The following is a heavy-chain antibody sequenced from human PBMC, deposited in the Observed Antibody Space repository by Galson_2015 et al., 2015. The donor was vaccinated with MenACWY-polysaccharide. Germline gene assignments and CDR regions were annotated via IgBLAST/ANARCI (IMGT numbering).Heavy chain of an antibody. CDR2: IYWDDDK. CDR3: PTSGGSITIFGA. D-gene: IGHD3-3*01. Sequence: PALVKPTQTLTLTCTFSGFSLSTSGVGVGWIRQPPGKALEWLALIYWDDDKRYSPSLKSRLTITKDTSKNQVVLTMTSMDPVDTTTYHSPTSGGSITIFGAWGKGTLVTVSS. V-gene: IGHV2-5*02. CDR1: GFSLSTSGVG. J-gene: IGHJ4*02.